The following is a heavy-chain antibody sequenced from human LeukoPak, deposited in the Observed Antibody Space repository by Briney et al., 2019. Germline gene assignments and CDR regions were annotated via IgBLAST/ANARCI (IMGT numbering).Heavy chain of an antibody. CDR3: AKELNYYDSSGYYIR. CDR1: GFTFSSHP. D-gene: IGHD3-22*01. V-gene: IGHV3-23*01. J-gene: IGHJ4*02. CDR2: IRGSGDST. Sequence: GGSLRLSCAASGFTFSSHPMSWVRLAPGKGLEWVSSIRGSGDSTYYADSVKGRFTISRDNSKNTLYLQMNSLRAEDTAVYYCAKELNYYDSSGYYIRWGQGTLVTVSS.